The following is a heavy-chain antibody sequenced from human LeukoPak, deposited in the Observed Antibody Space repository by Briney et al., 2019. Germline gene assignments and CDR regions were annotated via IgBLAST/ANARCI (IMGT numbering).Heavy chain of an antibody. V-gene: IGHV3-53*01. D-gene: IGHD2-2*02. Sequence: GGSLRLSCTVSGFTVSSNSMSWVRQAPGKGLEWVSFIYSGGNTHNSDSVKGRFTISRDNSKNTLYLQMNSLRAEDTAVYYCARGPYTNSQFDFWGQGTLVTVSS. CDR1: GFTVSSNS. CDR2: IYSGGNT. CDR3: ARGPYTNSQFDF. J-gene: IGHJ4*02.